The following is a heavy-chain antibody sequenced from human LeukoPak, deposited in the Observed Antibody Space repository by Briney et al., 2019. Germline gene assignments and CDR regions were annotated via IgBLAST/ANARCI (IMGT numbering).Heavy chain of an antibody. Sequence: GGSLRLSCAASGFTFSDYYMSWIRQAPGKGLEWVSYISSSGNSTYYSDSVRGRFTISRDNSKNTLYLQMNSLRAEDTAVYYCAKRPSSGLYYFDYWGQGTLVTVSS. J-gene: IGHJ4*02. CDR3: AKRPSSGLYYFDY. V-gene: IGHV3-11*04. CDR2: ISSSGNST. CDR1: GFTFSDYY. D-gene: IGHD3-22*01.